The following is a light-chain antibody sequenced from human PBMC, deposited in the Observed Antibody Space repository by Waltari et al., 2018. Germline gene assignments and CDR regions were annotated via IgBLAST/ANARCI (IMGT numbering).Light chain of an antibody. Sequence: SYELTQPPSVSVSPGKTARITCSGDIFPRQYAYWYQKKPGRAPVMVIEKDSERPSGVPERFSGSSSGTTVSLIISGVRAEDEAEYYCQSIDSRGAAFGGGTTLTVL. J-gene: IGLJ3*02. CDR1: IFPRQY. CDR3: QSIDSRGAA. V-gene: IGLV3-25*03. CDR2: KDS.